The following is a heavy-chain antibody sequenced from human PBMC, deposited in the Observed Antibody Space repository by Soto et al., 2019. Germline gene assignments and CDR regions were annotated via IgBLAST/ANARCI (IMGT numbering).Heavy chain of an antibody. CDR2: ISYDGSNK. Sequence: QVQLVESGGGVVQPGRSLRLSCAASGSTFSSYGMHWVRQAPGKGLEWVAVISYDGSNKYYEDSVKGRFTISRDNSKNTLYLQMTSLRAEDTAVYYCARDHSHSSGYLGDYWGQGTLGTVSS. CDR3: ARDHSHSSGYLGDY. V-gene: IGHV3-30*03. D-gene: IGHD3-22*01. CDR1: GSTFSSYG. J-gene: IGHJ4*02.